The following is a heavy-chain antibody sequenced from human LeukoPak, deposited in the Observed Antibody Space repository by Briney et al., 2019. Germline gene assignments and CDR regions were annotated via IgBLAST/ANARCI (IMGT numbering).Heavy chain of an antibody. CDR1: GGSISMGSYD. J-gene: IGHJ4*02. CDR2: IYTSGST. V-gene: IGHV4-61*02. Sequence: SQTLSLTCTVSGGSISMGSYDWTWIRQPAGKGLEWIGRIYTSGSTNYNPSLKSRVTISVDTSKNQFSLKLSSVIAADTAVYYCARDHSSSWYSHFDYWGQGTLVTVSS. CDR3: ARDHSSSWYSHFDY. D-gene: IGHD6-13*01.